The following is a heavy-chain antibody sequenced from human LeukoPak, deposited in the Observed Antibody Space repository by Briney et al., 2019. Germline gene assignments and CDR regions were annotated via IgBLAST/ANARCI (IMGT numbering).Heavy chain of an antibody. D-gene: IGHD1-26*01. J-gene: IGHJ3*02. Sequence: GGSLRLSCAASGFTFSSYTMNWVRQAPGKGLDWVSSVSSGNSFISYADSVRGRFTISRDNAKNSLYVQMNSLRAEDTAVYYCAREVKGALHALDIWGQGTMVTVSS. CDR1: GFTFSSYT. CDR3: AREVKGALHALDI. V-gene: IGHV3-21*01. CDR2: VSSGNSFI.